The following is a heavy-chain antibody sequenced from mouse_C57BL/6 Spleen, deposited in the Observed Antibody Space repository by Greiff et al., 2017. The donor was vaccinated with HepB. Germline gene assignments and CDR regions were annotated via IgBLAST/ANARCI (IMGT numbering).Heavy chain of an antibody. J-gene: IGHJ2*01. CDR3: AGEGRGLDW. D-gene: IGHD3-3*01. V-gene: IGHV1-64*01. CDR1: GYTFTSYW. Sequence: QVQLQQPGAELVKPGASVKLSCKASGYTFTSYWMHWVKQRPGQGLEWIGMIHPNSGSTNYNEKFKSKATLTVDKSSSTAYMQLGSLTSEDSAVYYCAGEGRGLDWWGQGTTLTVSS. CDR2: IHPNSGST.